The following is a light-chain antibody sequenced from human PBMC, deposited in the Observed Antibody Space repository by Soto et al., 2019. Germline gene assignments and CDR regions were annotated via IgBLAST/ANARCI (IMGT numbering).Light chain of an antibody. CDR1: ISNIGSNY. J-gene: IGLJ1*01. Sequence: QSMLTQPPSASGTPGQRVTISCSGSISNIGSNYVYWYQHLPGTAPKLLIYRNNQRPSGVPDRFSGSKSGTSASLAISGLRSEDEADYYCAAWDDSLSGYVFGTGTKLTVL. CDR2: RNN. CDR3: AAWDDSLSGYV. V-gene: IGLV1-47*01.